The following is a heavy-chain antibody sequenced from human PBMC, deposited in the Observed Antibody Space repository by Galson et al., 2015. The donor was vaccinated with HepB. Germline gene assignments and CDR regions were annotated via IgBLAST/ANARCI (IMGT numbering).Heavy chain of an antibody. CDR3: ARDYASSWYFNHYYGMDV. V-gene: IGHV3-30*04. CDR2: ISYDGSNK. J-gene: IGHJ6*02. CDR1: GFTFSSYA. D-gene: IGHD6-13*01. Sequence: SLRLSCAASGFTFSSYAMHWVRQAPGKGLECAAVISYDGSNKYYADSVKVRVTISRDNSKNTLYLQMNSLRAEDTAVYYCARDYASSWYFNHYYGMDVWGQGTTVTVSS.